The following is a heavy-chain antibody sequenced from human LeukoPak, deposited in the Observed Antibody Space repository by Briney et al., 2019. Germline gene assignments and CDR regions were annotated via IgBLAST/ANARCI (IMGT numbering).Heavy chain of an antibody. CDR2: TYYRSKWSS. CDR1: GDSVSSKSAA. CDR3: ATVGAFY. V-gene: IGHV6-1*01. J-gene: IGHJ4*02. Sequence: SQTLSLTCAISGDSVSSKSAAWNWIRQSPSRGLEWLGRTYYRSKWSSGYAESVKSRITINPDTSKNQFSLQLKSVTPEDTAVYYCATVGAFYWGQGTLVTVSS. D-gene: IGHD1-26*01.